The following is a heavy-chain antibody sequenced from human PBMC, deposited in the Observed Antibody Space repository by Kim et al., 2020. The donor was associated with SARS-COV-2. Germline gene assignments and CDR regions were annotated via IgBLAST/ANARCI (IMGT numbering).Heavy chain of an antibody. Sequence: GGCLRLSCAASGFTFSSYAMSWVRQAPGKGLEWVSAISGSGGSTYYADSVKGRFTISRDNSKNTLYLQMNSLRAEDTAVYYCASHTVVTHSGYNWFDPWGQGTLVTVSS. V-gene: IGHV3-23*01. CDR2: ISGSGGST. CDR1: GFTFSSYA. D-gene: IGHD2-21*02. J-gene: IGHJ5*02. CDR3: ASHTVVTHSGYNWFDP.